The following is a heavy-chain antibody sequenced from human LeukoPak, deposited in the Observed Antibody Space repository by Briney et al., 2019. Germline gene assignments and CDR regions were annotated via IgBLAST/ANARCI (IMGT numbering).Heavy chain of an antibody. CDR1: GFTFTNHW. CDR2: ISSSSSTI. J-gene: IGHJ6*03. Sequence: GGSLRLSCVTSGFTFTNHWMSWVRQAPGKGLEWVSYISSSSSTIYYADSVKGRFTISRDNAKNSLYLQMNSLRAEDTAVYYCARDPSGWYGSDYYYYMDVWGKGTTVTVSS. V-gene: IGHV3-48*01. CDR3: ARDPSGWYGSDYYYYMDV. D-gene: IGHD6-19*01.